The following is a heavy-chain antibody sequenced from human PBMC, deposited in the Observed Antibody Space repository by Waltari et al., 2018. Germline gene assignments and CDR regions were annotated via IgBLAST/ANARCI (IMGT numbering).Heavy chain of an antibody. V-gene: IGHV3-33*01. Sequence: QVQLVESGGGVVQPGRSLRLSCAASGFTFSSYGMHWVSPAPGKGLEWVAVIWYDGSNKYYADSVKGRFTISRDNSKNTLYLQMNSLRAEDTAVYYCTRDGYSSGWYADYWGQGTLVTVSS. D-gene: IGHD6-19*01. CDR2: IWYDGSNK. CDR1: GFTFSSYG. J-gene: IGHJ4*02. CDR3: TRDGYSSGWYADY.